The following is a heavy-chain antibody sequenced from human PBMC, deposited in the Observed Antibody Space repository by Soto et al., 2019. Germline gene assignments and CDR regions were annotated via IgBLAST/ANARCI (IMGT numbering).Heavy chain of an antibody. CDR3: AKSTRSGPTKPAYYYYGMDV. D-gene: IGHD2-15*01. Sequence: PGGSLRLSCAASGFTFSSNGMHWVRQAPGKGLEWVAVISYDGSNKYYADSVKGRFTISRDNSKNTLYLQMNSLRAEDTAVYYCAKSTRSGPTKPAYYYYGMDVWGQGTTVTVSS. V-gene: IGHV3-30*18. CDR1: GFTFSSNG. J-gene: IGHJ6*02. CDR2: ISYDGSNK.